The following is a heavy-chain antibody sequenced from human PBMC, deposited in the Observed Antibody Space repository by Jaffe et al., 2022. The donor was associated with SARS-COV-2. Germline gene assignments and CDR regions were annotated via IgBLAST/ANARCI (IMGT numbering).Heavy chain of an antibody. Sequence: QVHLQESGPGLVKPSETLSLTCTVSPISVSSGDFYWSWIRQTPGKGLEWIGYIDYPGSTSYNPSLKSRVTISLDTSKNQFSLKLSSVTAADTAVYYCARTLYYHYYMDVWGKGTTVTVSS. J-gene: IGHJ6*03. V-gene: IGHV4-61*08. CDR1: PISVSSGDFY. CDR3: ARTLYYHYYMDV. CDR2: IDYPGST.